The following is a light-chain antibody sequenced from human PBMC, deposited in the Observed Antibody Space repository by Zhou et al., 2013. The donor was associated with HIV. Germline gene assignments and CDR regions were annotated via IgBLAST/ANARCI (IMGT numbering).Light chain of an antibody. CDR3: QQYGSSPLIT. CDR2: GAS. CDR1: QSVNSNY. V-gene: IGKV3-20*01. Sequence: EIVLTQSPGTLSLSPGERPTLSCRASQSVNSNYLAWYQQKPGQAPRLLIYGASNRATGIPDRFSGSGSGTDFTLTISRLEPEDFAVYSCQQYGSSPLITFGQGTRLDIK. J-gene: IGKJ5*01.